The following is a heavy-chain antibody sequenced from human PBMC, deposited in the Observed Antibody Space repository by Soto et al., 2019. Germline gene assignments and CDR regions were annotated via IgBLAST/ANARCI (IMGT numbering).Heavy chain of an antibody. V-gene: IGHV3-72*01. J-gene: IGHJ6*02. Sequence: GGSLRLSCAASGFTFSDHYMDWVRQAPGKGLEWVGRTRNKANSYTTEYAASVKGRFTISRDDSKNSLYLQMNSLKTEDTAVYYCAPPWELLVYGMDVWGQGTTVTVSS. D-gene: IGHD1-26*01. CDR1: GFTFSDHY. CDR3: APPWELLVYGMDV. CDR2: TRNKANSYTT.